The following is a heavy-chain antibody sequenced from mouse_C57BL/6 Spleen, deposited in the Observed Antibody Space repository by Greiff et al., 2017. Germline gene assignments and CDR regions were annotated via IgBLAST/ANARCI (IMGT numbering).Heavy chain of an antibody. Sequence: QVQLQQSGPELVKPGASVKISCKASGYAFSSSWMNWVKQRPGKGLEWIGRIYPGNGDTNYNGKFKGKATLTADKSSSTAYMQLSSLTSEDSAVYFCARSGTKGNYFDYWGQGTTLTVSS. V-gene: IGHV1-82*01. CDR2: IYPGNGDT. D-gene: IGHD4-1*01. CDR1: GYAFSSSW. CDR3: ARSGTKGNYFDY. J-gene: IGHJ2*01.